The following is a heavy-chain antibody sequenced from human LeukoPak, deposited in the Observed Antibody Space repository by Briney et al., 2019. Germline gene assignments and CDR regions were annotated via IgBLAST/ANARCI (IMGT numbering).Heavy chain of an antibody. CDR1: GFTFSNAW. D-gene: IGHD3-22*01. Sequence: PGGSRRLSCAPSGFTFSNAWMSWVRQAPGKGLEWFGRIKSKTDGGTTDYPAPVKGRFTISRDNSKNALYLQMNSLKTEDTAVYYCTTEYYYDSSGYRTFDYWGQGTLVTVSS. J-gene: IGHJ4*02. CDR3: TTEYYYDSSGYRTFDY. V-gene: IGHV3-15*01. CDR2: IKSKTDGGTT.